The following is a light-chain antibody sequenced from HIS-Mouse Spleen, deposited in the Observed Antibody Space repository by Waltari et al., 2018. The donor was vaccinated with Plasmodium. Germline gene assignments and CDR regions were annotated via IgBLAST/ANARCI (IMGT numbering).Light chain of an antibody. CDR1: VLAKNY. CDR3: YSAADNNRV. Sequence: SYELPQPSSVSVSPGQTARITCSGQVLAKNYTRRFQQKTGQAPLVVIYKDSGRPSGIPGRFSGSSSGTTVTLTISGAHVEDEADYYCYSAADNNRVFGGGTKLTVL. J-gene: IGLJ3*02. CDR2: KDS. V-gene: IGLV3-27*01.